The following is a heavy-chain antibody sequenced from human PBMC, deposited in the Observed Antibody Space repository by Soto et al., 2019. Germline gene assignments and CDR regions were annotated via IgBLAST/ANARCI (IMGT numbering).Heavy chain of an antibody. V-gene: IGHV3-23*01. CDR1: GFTSSSYA. Sequence: GGSLRLSCAASGFTSSSYAMSWVRQAPGKGLEWVSAISGSGGSTYYADSAKGRFTISRDNSKNTLYLQMNSLRAEDTAVYYCAKGPPADYGGNFDYWGQGTLVTVSS. CDR2: ISGSGGST. J-gene: IGHJ4*02. CDR3: AKGPPADYGGNFDY. D-gene: IGHD4-17*01.